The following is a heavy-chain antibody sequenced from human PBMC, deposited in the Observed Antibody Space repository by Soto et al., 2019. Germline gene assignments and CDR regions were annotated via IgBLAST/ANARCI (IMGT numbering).Heavy chain of an antibody. J-gene: IGHJ4*02. Sequence: QVQLVQSGAEVKKPGASVKVSCKASGYTFTSYAMHWVRQAPGQRLEWMGGINAGNGNTKYSQKFQGRVTITRDTSASTAYMELSSLRSEDTAVYYCARGPGGPDGPGDDWGQGTLVTVSS. D-gene: IGHD2-15*01. CDR3: ARGPGGPDGPGDD. CDR1: GYTFTSYA. CDR2: INAGNGNT. V-gene: IGHV1-3*01.